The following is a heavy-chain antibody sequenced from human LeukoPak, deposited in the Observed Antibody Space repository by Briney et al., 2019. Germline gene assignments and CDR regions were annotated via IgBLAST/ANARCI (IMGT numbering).Heavy chain of an antibody. J-gene: IGHJ4*02. D-gene: IGHD1-20*01. CDR2: VYYNGNT. CDR3: ARVMDNWNLGHHFDY. CDR1: GGSIIGYY. V-gene: IGHV4-59*01. Sequence: SETLSLTCTVSGGSIIGYYWSWIRQPPGKGLEWIGYVYYNGNTYYNPSFESRITIPLETSKNQFSLKLSSVTTADAAMYYCARVMDNWNLGHHFDYWGQGSLVTVSS.